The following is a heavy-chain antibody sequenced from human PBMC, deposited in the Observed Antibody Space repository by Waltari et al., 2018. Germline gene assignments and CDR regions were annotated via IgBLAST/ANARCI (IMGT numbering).Heavy chain of an antibody. CDR3: AKGPDSSHYFSNWLDP. CDR1: GFNFNNHG. J-gene: IGHJ5*02. CDR2: IEEDGDNK. V-gene: IGHV3-30*02. D-gene: IGHD3-22*01. Sequence: QAQLVESGGGVVQPGGSLRISCAASGFNFNNHGMHWVRQAPGQGAEWVSFIEEDGDNKHYADSVKGRFTISRDNSKTTLYLQLSGLSREDTAVYSCAKGPDSSHYFSNWLDPWGQGTLVTVSS.